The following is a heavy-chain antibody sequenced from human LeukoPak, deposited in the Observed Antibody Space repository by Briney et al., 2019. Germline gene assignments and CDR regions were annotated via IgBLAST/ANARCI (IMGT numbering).Heavy chain of an antibody. CDR2: FDPEDGET. CDR3: ATGLTGDWGGGIDY. V-gene: IGHV1-24*01. D-gene: IGHD7-27*01. Sequence: ASVKVSCKVSGYTLTELSMHWVRQAPGKGLEWMGGFDPEDGETIYAQKFQGRVTMTEDTSTDTAYMELSSLRSEDTAVYYCATGLTGDWGGGIDYWGQGTLVTVSS. J-gene: IGHJ4*02. CDR1: GYTLTELS.